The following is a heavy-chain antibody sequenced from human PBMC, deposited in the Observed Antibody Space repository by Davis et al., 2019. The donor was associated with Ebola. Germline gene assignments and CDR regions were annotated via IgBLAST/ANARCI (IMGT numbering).Heavy chain of an antibody. D-gene: IGHD3-10*01. CDR1: GYTFTSYG. V-gene: IGHV1-46*01. Sequence: AASVKVSCKASGYTFTSYGISWVRQAPGQGLEWMGIINPSGGSTSYAQKFQGRVTMTRDTSTSTVYMELSSLRSEDAAVYYCARGITMVQGVIIDYYYYGMDVWGQGTTVTVSS. CDR2: INPSGGST. CDR3: ARGITMVQGVIIDYYYYGMDV. J-gene: IGHJ6*02.